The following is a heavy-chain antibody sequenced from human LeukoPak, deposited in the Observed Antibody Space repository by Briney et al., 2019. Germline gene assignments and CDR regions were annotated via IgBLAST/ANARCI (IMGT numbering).Heavy chain of an antibody. CDR2: IYYSGST. Sequence: SETLSLTCTVFGGSISSYYWSWIRQPPGKGLEWIGYIYYSGSTNYNPSLKSRVTISVDTSKNQFSLKLNSVTAADTAVYYCARGPAAMRVFDYWGQGTLVTVSS. CDR3: ARGPAAMRVFDY. J-gene: IGHJ4*02. CDR1: GGSISSYY. D-gene: IGHD2-2*01. V-gene: IGHV4-59*01.